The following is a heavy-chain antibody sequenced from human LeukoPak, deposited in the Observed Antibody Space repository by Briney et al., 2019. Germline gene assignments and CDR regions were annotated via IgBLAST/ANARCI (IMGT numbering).Heavy chain of an antibody. J-gene: IGHJ6*02. CDR3: ARGYWHYYGMDV. CDR2: ISSSGGTI. CDR1: GFTFSSYN. V-gene: IGHV3-48*04. Sequence: GGSLRLSCAASGFTFSSYNMNWVRQAPGKGLEWVSYISSSGGTIYYVDSVKGRFTISRDNAENSLYLQMNSLRAEDTAVYYCARGYWHYYGMDVWGQGTTVTVSS. D-gene: IGHD2-8*02.